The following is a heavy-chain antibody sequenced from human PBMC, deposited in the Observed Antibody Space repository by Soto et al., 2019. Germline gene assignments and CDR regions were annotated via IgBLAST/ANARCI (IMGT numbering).Heavy chain of an antibody. J-gene: IGHJ4*02. CDR2: IYYSGST. CDR3: ARGRGSRAGPRRPFDY. D-gene: IGHD6-25*01. V-gene: IGHV4-31*03. CDR1: GGSISSGGYY. Sequence: PTETLSLTCTVSGGSISSGGYYWSWIRQHPGKGLEWIGYIYYSGSTYYNPSLKSRVTISVDTSKNQFSLKLSSVTAADTAVYYCARGRGSRAGPRRPFDYWGQGTLVTVSS.